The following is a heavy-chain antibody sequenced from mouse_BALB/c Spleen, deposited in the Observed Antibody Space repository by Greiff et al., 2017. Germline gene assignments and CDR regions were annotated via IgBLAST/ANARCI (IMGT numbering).Heavy chain of an antibody. CDR2: IRSKSNNYAT. CDR1: GFTFNTYA. CDR3: VRHRYDDYFDY. V-gene: IGHV10-1*02. D-gene: IGHD2-14*01. J-gene: IGHJ2*01. Sequence: EVKLMESGGGLVQPKGSLKLSCAASGFTFNTYAMNWVRQAPGKGLEWVARIRSKSNNYATYYADSVKDRFTISRDDSQSMLYLQMNNLKTEDTAMYYCVRHRYDDYFDYWGQGTTLTVSS.